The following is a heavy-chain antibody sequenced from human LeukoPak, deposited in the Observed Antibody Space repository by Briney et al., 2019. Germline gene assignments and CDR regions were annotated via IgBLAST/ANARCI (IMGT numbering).Heavy chain of an antibody. CDR3: TRRDDIWSGSSDF. J-gene: IGHJ4*02. V-gene: IGHV3-73*01. D-gene: IGHD3-3*01. CDR2: IRSKANGHAT. CDR1: GFTLSGSA. Sequence: QPGGSLRLSCEVSGFTLSGSAVHWVRQASGKGLEWVGRIRSKANGHATAYAASVKGRFIISRDDSKNTAYLQMNSLKIEDSAVYYCTRRDDIWSGSSDFWGQGTLVTVSS.